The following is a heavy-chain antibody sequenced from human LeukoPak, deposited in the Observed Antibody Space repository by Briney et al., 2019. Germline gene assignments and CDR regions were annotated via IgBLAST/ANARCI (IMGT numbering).Heavy chain of an antibody. D-gene: IGHD6-13*01. CDR1: GYTFTGYY. CDR3: ARVAPIRAAAGTVGRADAFDI. Sequence: ASVKVSCKASGYTFTGYYMHWVRQAPGQGLEWMGRINPNSGGTNYAQKFQGRVTMTRDTSISTAYMELSRLRSDDTAVYYCARVAPIRAAAGTVGRADAFDIWGQGTMVTVSS. J-gene: IGHJ3*02. CDR2: INPNSGGT. V-gene: IGHV1-2*06.